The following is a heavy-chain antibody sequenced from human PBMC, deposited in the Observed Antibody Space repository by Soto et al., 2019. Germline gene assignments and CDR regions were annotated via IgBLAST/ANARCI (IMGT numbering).Heavy chain of an antibody. CDR1: GFTFSDYY. CDR3: ASSGYFDYYFDY. Sequence: GGSLRLSCAASGFTFSDYYMSWIRQAPGKGLEWVSYISSSGSTIYYADSVKGPFTISRDNAKNSLYLKMNSLRAEDSAVYYCASSGYFDYYFDYWGQGTLVTVSS. V-gene: IGHV3-11*01. CDR2: ISSSGSTI. J-gene: IGHJ4*02. D-gene: IGHD3-9*01.